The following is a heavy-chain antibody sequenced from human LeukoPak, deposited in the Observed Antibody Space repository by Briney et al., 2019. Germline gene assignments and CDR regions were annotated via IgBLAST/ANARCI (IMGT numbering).Heavy chain of an antibody. CDR3: AKDYPLDY. V-gene: IGHV3-23*01. J-gene: IGHJ4*02. CDR2: ISISGVST. Sequence: SDISISGVSTYYADSVKGRFTISRDNSKNTLYLQMNTLRAEDTAVYYCAKDYPLDYWGQGALVTVSS.